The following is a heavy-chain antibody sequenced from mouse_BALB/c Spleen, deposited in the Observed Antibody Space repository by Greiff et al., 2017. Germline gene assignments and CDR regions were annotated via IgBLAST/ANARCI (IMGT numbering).Heavy chain of an antibody. CDR2: ISNLAYSI. Sequence: EVQLVESGGGLVQPGGSRKLSCAASGFTFSDYGMAWVRQAPGKGPEWVAFISNLAYSIYYADTVTGRFTISRENAKNTLYLEMSSLRSEDTAMYYCARGGYYGSSYGNAMDYWGQGTSVTVSS. CDR3: ARGGYYGSSYGNAMDY. D-gene: IGHD1-1*01. CDR1: GFTFSDYG. J-gene: IGHJ4*01. V-gene: IGHV5-15*02.